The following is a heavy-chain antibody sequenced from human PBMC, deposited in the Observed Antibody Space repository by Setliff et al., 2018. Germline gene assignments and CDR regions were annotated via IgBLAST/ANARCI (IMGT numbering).Heavy chain of an antibody. CDR2: IIPMFGT. CDR3: ARRFSSGNYNNLGC. J-gene: IGHJ4*02. V-gene: IGHV1-69*13. D-gene: IGHD3-10*01. Sequence: SVKVSCKASGGTFSSYVISWVREAPGQGLEWMGGIIPMFGTNYAQKFQGRVTITADESTSTAYMELSALRSDDTAVYYCARRFSSGNYNNLGCWGQGALVTVSS. CDR1: GGTFSSYV.